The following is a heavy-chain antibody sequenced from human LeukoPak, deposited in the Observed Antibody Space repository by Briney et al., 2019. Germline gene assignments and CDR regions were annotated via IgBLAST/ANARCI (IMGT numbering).Heavy chain of an antibody. CDR2: ISAYNGNT. V-gene: IGHV1-18*01. Sequence: GASVKVSCKASGYTFTSYGISWVRQAPGQGLEWMGWISAYNGNTNYAQKLQGRVTMTTDTSTSTAYMELRSLRSDDTAVYYCARDRVLRYFDWLLATDERWAFDIWGQGTMATVSS. CDR3: ARDRVLRYFDWLLATDERWAFDI. CDR1: GYTFTSYG. D-gene: IGHD3-9*01. J-gene: IGHJ3*02.